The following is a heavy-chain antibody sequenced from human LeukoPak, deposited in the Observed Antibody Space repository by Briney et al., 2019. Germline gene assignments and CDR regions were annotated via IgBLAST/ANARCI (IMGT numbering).Heavy chain of an antibody. CDR3: ALIAAAGTGALNWFDP. D-gene: IGHD6-13*01. Sequence: APVKVSCKASGYTFTGYYMHWVRQAPGQGLEWMGRINPNNGGTNYAQKFQGRVTMTRDTSISTAYMELSRLRSDDTAVYYCALIAAAGTGALNWFDPWGQGTLVTVSS. CDR1: GYTFTGYY. V-gene: IGHV1-2*06. CDR2: INPNNGGT. J-gene: IGHJ5*02.